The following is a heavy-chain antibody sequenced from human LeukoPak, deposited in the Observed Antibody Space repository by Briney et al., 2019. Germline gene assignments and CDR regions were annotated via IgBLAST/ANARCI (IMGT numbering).Heavy chain of an antibody. D-gene: IGHD1-26*01. CDR1: GYSFNTYW. CDR2: IYTGDSET. J-gene: IGHJ4*02. V-gene: IGHV5-51*01. CDR3: ARHQIVGATRSPFDY. Sequence: GESLKISCRGSGYSFNTYWIGWVRQTPEKGLELMGIIYTGDSETRYSPSFQGPVTISADKSINTAYLQWSSLKASDTAMYYCARHQIVGATRSPFDYWGQGALVTVSS.